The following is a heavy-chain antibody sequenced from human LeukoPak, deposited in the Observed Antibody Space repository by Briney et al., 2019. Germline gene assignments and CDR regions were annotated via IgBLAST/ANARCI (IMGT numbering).Heavy chain of an antibody. V-gene: IGHV3-53*01. CDR1: GFTVSSNS. CDR2: IYSDNT. CDR3: ARRAGAYSHPYDY. Sequence: GGSLRLSCTVSGFTVSSNSMSWVRQAPGKGLEWVSFIYSDNTHYSDSVKGRFTISRDNSKNTLYLQMNSMRAEDTAVYYCARRAGAYSHPYDYWGQGTLVTVSS. J-gene: IGHJ4*02. D-gene: IGHD4/OR15-4a*01.